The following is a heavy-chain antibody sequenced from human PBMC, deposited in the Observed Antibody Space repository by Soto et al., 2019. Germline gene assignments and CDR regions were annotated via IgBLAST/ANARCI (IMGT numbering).Heavy chain of an antibody. Sequence: GGSLRLSCAASGFTFSNAWMSWVRQAPGKGLEWVGRIKSKTDGGTTDYAAPVKGRFTISRDDSKNTLYLQMNSLKTEDTAVYYCTTDQALFFSSIAVAGTGDYWGQGTLVTVSS. D-gene: IGHD6-19*01. V-gene: IGHV3-15*01. CDR2: IKSKTDGGTT. CDR1: GFTFSNAW. CDR3: TTDQALFFSSIAVAGTGDY. J-gene: IGHJ4*02.